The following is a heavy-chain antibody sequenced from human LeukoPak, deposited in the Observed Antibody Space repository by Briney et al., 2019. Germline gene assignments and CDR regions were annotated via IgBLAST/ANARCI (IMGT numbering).Heavy chain of an antibody. CDR1: GYSFTNYW. J-gene: IGHJ4*02. CDR3: SRNSYSSGWDFDY. CDR2: IYPGDSDT. D-gene: IGHD6-19*01. V-gene: IGHV5-51*01. Sequence: GESLKISCKGSGYSFTNYWIAWVRQMPGKGLEWMGIIYPGDSDTRYSPSFQGQVTISADKSISTAYLQWSSLKASDTAMYYCSRNSYSSGWDFDYWGQGTLVTVSS.